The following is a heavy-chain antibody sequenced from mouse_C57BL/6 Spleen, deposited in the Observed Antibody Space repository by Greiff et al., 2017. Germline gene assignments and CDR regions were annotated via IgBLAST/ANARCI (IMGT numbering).Heavy chain of an antibody. CDR1: GYSITSGYY. V-gene: IGHV3-6*01. CDR2: ISYDGSN. Sequence: EVQLQESGPGLVKPSQSLSLTCSVTGYSITSGYYWNWIRQFPGNKLEWMGYISYDGSNNYNPSLKNRISITRDTSKNQFFLKLNSVTTEDTATYYCASRVYYYGSSYYWYFDVWGTGTTVTVSS. D-gene: IGHD1-1*01. J-gene: IGHJ1*03. CDR3: ASRVYYYGSSYYWYFDV.